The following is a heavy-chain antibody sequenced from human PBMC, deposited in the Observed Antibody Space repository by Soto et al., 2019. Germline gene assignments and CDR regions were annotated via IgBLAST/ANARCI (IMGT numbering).Heavy chain of an antibody. J-gene: IGHJ6*02. CDR1: SGSISSNKG. Sequence: SETLSLTSAVCSGSISSNKGGSWVRQPPGKGLEWIGEIYHSGSTNYNPSLKSRVTISLDKSKNQFSLKLTSVTAADSAVYYCARDDHIVVVPTSLGAMDVWGQGTTVTVSS. CDR2: IYHSGST. CDR3: ARDDHIVVVPTSLGAMDV. D-gene: IGHD2-2*01. V-gene: IGHV4-4*02.